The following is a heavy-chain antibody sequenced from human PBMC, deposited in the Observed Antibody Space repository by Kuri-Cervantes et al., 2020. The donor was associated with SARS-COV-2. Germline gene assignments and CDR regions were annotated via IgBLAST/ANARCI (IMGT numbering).Heavy chain of an antibody. J-gene: IGHJ4*02. CDR3: ARDLRLGNSLDY. CDR1: GFTFSSYS. CDR2: ISSSSSYI. V-gene: IGHV3-21*01. D-gene: IGHD6-19*01. Sequence: LSLTCAASGFTFSSYSMSWVRQAPGKGLEWVSSISSSSSYIYYADSVKGRFTISRDNAKNSLYLQMNSLRAEDTAVYYCARDLRLGNSLDYWGQGTLVTVSS.